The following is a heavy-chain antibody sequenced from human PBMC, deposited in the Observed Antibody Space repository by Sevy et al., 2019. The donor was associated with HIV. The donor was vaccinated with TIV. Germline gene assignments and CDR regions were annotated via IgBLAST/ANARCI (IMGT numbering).Heavy chain of an antibody. V-gene: IGHV3-74*01. Sequence: GGSLRLSCAASGFTFINYWMHWVRQVPGKGLVWVSRISPDGSGTNYADSVKGRFTISRDNAKSTLYLQMNSLRVDDTAVYYCSSQAKYYSDTSGYSSYFNYWGQGTLVTVSS. D-gene: IGHD3-22*01. CDR1: GFTFINYW. J-gene: IGHJ4*02. CDR2: ISPDGSGT. CDR3: SSQAKYYSDTSGYSSYFNY.